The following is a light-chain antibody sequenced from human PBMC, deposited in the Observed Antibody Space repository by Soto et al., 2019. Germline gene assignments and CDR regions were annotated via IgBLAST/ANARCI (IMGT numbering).Light chain of an antibody. Sequence: DIQMTQSPSSLSASVGDRVTITCRASQSISNYLNWYQQKPGKAPKLRIYAASSMQSGVHSRFCGSGSEKYFTLNISSLKPDDYATYYCQQSFSPLWTFGQGTKVEV. CDR1: QSISNY. CDR2: AAS. V-gene: IGKV1-39*01. CDR3: QQSFSPLWT. J-gene: IGKJ1*01.